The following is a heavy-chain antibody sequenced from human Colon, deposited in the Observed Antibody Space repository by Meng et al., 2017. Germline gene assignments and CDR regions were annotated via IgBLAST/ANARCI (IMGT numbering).Heavy chain of an antibody. V-gene: IGHV3-11*04. Sequence: GESLKISCTASGFTFSYHFMSWIRQAPGKGLEWVSYISSTGSTIYYADSVKGRFTISRDNAKNSLYLQMNSLRAEDTAVHYCARDFGDWGDYWGQGTLVTVSS. CDR2: ISSTGSTI. CDR1: GFTFSYHF. D-gene: IGHD2-21*02. CDR3: ARDFGDWGDY. J-gene: IGHJ4*02.